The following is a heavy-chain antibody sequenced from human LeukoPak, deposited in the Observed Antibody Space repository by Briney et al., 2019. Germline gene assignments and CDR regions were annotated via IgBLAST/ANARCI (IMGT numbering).Heavy chain of an antibody. D-gene: IGHD3-9*01. Sequence: SETLSLTCTVSGGSISSSSYYWGWIRQPPGKGLEWIGSIYYSGSTYYNPSLKSRVTISVDTSKNQFSLKLSSVTAADTAVYYCARHPTSNYDILAGYYGHGMFDWLDPWGQGTLVNVSS. V-gene: IGHV4-39*01. J-gene: IGHJ5*02. CDR2: IYYSGST. CDR3: ARHPTSNYDILAGYYGHGMFDWLDP. CDR1: GGSISSSSYY.